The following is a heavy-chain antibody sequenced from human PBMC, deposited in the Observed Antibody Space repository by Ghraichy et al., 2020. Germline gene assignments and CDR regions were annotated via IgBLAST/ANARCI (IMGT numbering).Heavy chain of an antibody. CDR1: GFTFSTYA. J-gene: IGHJ5*01. CDR3: AQGQTYPGYSTIWYDF. D-gene: IGHD6-13*01. CDR2: ISAAGGST. V-gene: IGHV3-23*01. Sequence: GGPLRLSCAASGFTFSTYAMSWVRQAPGKGLEWVSAISAAGGSTYYADSMKGRFTISRDNSKNTLYLQMNGLRAEDSAIYYCAQGQTYPGYSTIWYDFWGQGTLATVSS.